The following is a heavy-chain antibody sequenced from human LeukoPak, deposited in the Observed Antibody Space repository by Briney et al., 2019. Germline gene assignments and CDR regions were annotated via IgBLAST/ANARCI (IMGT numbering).Heavy chain of an antibody. V-gene: IGHV4-39*07. D-gene: IGHD3-22*01. CDR3: ARVRYYYDSSGYPSSFDY. Sequence: SETLSLTCTVSGGSISSSSYYWGWIRHPPGKGLEWVGSIYYSGSTYYNPSLKSRVTISVDTSKNQFSLKLSSVTAADTAVYYCARVRYYYDSSGYPSSFDYWGQGTLVTVSS. CDR2: IYYSGST. CDR1: GGSISSSSYY. J-gene: IGHJ4*02.